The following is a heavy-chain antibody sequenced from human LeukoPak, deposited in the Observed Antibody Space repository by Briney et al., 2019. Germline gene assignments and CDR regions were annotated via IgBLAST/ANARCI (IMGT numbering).Heavy chain of an antibody. CDR1: GGSISSYY. CDR2: IYTSGST. J-gene: IGHJ5*02. CDR3: ARAAAGTRLTSYNWFDA. Sequence: SETLSLTCTVPGGSISSYYWSWIRQPAGKGLEWIGRIYTSGSTNYNPSLKSRVTMSVDTSKNQFSLKLSSVTAADTAVYYCARAAAGTRLTSYNWFDAWGQGTLVTVSS. D-gene: IGHD6-13*01. V-gene: IGHV4-4*07.